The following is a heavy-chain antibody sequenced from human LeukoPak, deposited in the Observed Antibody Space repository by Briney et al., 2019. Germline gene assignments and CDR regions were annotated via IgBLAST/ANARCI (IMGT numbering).Heavy chain of an antibody. CDR3: AREGGILGALDY. CDR2: IKGYNGDT. V-gene: IGHV1-18*01. J-gene: IGHJ4*02. Sequence: EASVKVSCKASGYTFPSYGISWVRQAPGQGLEWMRWIKGYNGDTNYAQNFQGRVTMTTDTSTTTAYMELSSLTSDDTAIYYCAREGGILGALDYWGQGTLVTVSS. D-gene: IGHD1-26*01. CDR1: GYTFPSYG.